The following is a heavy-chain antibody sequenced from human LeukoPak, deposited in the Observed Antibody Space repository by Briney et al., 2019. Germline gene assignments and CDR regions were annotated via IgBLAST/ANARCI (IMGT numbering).Heavy chain of an antibody. CDR1: GGSISSGGYY. V-gene: IGHV4-61*02. D-gene: IGHD6-19*01. J-gene: IGHJ5*02. CDR2: IYTSGST. CDR3: AREGSSGS. Sequence: PSETLSLTCTVSGGSISSGGYYWSWIRQPAGKGLEWIGRIYTSGSTNYNPSLKSRVTISVDTSKNQFSLKLNSVTAADTAVYYCAREGSSGSWGQGTLVTVSS.